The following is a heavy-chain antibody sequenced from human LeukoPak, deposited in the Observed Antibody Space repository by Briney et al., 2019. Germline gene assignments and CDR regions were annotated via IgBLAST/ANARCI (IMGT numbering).Heavy chain of an antibody. D-gene: IGHD3/OR15-3a*01. CDR1: GFTFSSYA. J-gene: IGHJ4*02. Sequence: GGSLRLSCAASGFTFSSYAMSWVRQAPGKGLEWVSAINGSGGSTYYADSVKGRFTISRDNSKNTLYLQMNSLRAEDTAVYYCANSRTGYSTFDYWGQGTLVTVSS. V-gene: IGHV3-23*01. CDR2: INGSGGST. CDR3: ANSRTGYSTFDY.